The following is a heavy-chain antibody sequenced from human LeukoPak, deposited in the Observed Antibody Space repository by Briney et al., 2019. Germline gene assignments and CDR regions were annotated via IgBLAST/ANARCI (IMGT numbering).Heavy chain of an antibody. CDR3: ARGSYDSSDYEYFQH. CDR2: INPNSGGT. Sequence: ASVKASCKASGYTFTGNYMHWVRQAPGQGLEWMGWINPNSGGTNYAQKFQGRVTMTRDTSISTAYMELSRLRSDDTAVYYCARGSYDSSDYEYFQHWGQGTLVTVSS. V-gene: IGHV1-2*02. D-gene: IGHD3-22*01. J-gene: IGHJ1*01. CDR1: GYTFTGNY.